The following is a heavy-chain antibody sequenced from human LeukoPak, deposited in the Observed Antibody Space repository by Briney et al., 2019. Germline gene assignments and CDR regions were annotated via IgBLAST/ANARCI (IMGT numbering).Heavy chain of an antibody. Sequence: PSETLSLTCTVSGGSISSFYWSWIRQPAGKGLEWIGRIFTTGSTNYNPSLKSRVTISVDTSKNQFSLKLSSVTAADTAVYYCARHYFPWGPGSYYYRDWFDPWGQGTLVTVSS. D-gene: IGHD3-10*01. J-gene: IGHJ5*02. V-gene: IGHV4-4*07. CDR2: IFTTGST. CDR1: GGSISSFY. CDR3: ARHYFPWGPGSYYYRDWFDP.